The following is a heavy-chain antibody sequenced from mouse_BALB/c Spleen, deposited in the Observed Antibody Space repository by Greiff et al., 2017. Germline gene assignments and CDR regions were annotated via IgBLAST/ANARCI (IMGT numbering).Heavy chain of an antibody. Sequence: EVKVVESGGGLVQPGGSRKLSCAASGFTFSSFGMHWVRQAPEKGLEWVAYISSGSSTIYYADTVKGRFTISRDNPKNTLFLQMTSLRSEDTAMYYCASLWFAYWGQGTLVTVSA. CDR3: ASLWFAY. CDR2: ISSGSSTI. J-gene: IGHJ3*01. CDR1: GFTFSSFG. V-gene: IGHV5-17*02.